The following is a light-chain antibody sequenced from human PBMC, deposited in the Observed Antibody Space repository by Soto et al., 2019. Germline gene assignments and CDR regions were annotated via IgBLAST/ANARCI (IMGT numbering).Light chain of an antibody. CDR2: KAS. CDR3: QQYNSYSWT. J-gene: IGKJ1*01. V-gene: IGKV1-5*03. Sequence: DIQMTQSPSTLSASVGDTVTITCRASQRIGIWLAWYRQKPEKAPKVLISKASSLESGVPSRFSGSGSGTEFSLTISSLQPDDFATYYCQQYNSYSWTFGQGTEVEVK. CDR1: QRIGIW.